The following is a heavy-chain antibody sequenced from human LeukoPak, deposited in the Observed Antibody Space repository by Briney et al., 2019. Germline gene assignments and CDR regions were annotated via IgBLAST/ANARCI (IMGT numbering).Heavy chain of an antibody. CDR1: GGSISNYY. J-gene: IGHJ4*02. V-gene: IGHV4-59*08. CDR2: IYYSGST. Sequence: SETLSLTCTVSGGSISNYYWTWIRQPPGKGLEWIGYIYYSGSTNYNPSLSSRVTISLDTSKNQFSLMLRSLTAVDTAVYYCARRYTASPGERFDYWGQGTLVTVSS. D-gene: IGHD2-2*02. CDR3: ARRYTASPGERFDY.